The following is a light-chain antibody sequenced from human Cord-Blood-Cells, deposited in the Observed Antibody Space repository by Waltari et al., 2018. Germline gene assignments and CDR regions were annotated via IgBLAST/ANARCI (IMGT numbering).Light chain of an antibody. CDR2: WAS. V-gene: IGKV4-1*01. Sequence: DIVLTQSPDSLAVSLGESPTIDCQPRPSVLYSSNNKNYLAWYQQKPGQPPKLLIYWASTRESGVPDRFSGSGSGTDFTLTISSLQAEDVAVYYCQQYYSTPYTFGQGTKLEIK. CDR3: QQYYSTPYT. CDR1: PSVLYSSNNKNY. J-gene: IGKJ2*01.